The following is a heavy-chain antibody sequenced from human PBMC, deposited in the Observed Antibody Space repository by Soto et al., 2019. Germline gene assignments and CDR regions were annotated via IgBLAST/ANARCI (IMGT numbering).Heavy chain of an antibody. D-gene: IGHD6-19*01. CDR3: AKAVETVFYYYGLDV. CDR1: GFTFSSYA. J-gene: IGHJ6*02. Sequence: EVQLLESGGGLVQPGGSLRLSCAASGFTFSSYAMTWVRQAPGKGLEWVSAISASGGSTYYADSVKGRFTISRDKSKNTLYLQVNSLRAEDTALYYCAKAVETVFYYYGLDVWGQGTTVTVSS. V-gene: IGHV3-23*01. CDR2: ISASGGST.